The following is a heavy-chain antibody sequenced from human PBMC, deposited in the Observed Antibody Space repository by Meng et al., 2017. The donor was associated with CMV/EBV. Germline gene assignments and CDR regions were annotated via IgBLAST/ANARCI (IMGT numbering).Heavy chain of an antibody. D-gene: IGHD2-2*01. Sequence: VQLQASAPGLLKPPPTLSLTCTVSGGSISSGDYYWSWIRQPPGKGLEWIGYIYYSGSTYYNPSLKSRVTISVDTSKNQFSLKLSSVTAADTAVYYCARVGRTSCYDYWGQGTLVTVSS. CDR1: GGSISSGDYY. CDR2: IYYSGST. V-gene: IGHV4-30-4*08. CDR3: ARVGRTSCYDY. J-gene: IGHJ4*02.